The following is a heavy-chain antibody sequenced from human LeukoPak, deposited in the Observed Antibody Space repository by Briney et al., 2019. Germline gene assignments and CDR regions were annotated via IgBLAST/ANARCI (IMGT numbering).Heavy chain of an antibody. CDR2: ISGSGGST. Sequence: GGSLRLSCAASGFTFSSYAMSWVRQAPGKGLEWVSAISGSGGSTYYADSVKGRFTISRDNSKNTLYLQMNSLRAEDTALYYCAKAGMIVVVITFDYWGQGTLVTVPS. CDR3: AKAGMIVVVITFDY. V-gene: IGHV3-23*01. D-gene: IGHD3-22*01. CDR1: GFTFSSYA. J-gene: IGHJ4*02.